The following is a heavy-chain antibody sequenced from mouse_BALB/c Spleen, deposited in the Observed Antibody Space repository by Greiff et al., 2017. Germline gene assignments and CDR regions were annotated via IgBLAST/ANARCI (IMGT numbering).Heavy chain of an antibody. CDR3: ARSHYYGSSHWYFDV. D-gene: IGHD1-1*01. V-gene: IGHV14-1*02. J-gene: IGHJ1*01. CDR2: IDPENGNT. Sequence: VQLQQSGAELVRPGALVKLSCKASGFNIKDYYMHWVKQRPEQGLEWIGWIDPENGNTIYDPKFQGKASITADTSSNTAYLQLSSLTSEDTAVYYCARSHYYGSSHWYFDVWGAGTTVTVSS. CDR1: GFNIKDYY.